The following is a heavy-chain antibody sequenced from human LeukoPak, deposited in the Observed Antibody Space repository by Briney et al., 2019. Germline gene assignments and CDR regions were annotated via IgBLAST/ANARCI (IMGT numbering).Heavy chain of an antibody. D-gene: IGHD6-19*01. J-gene: IGHJ4*02. V-gene: IGHV3-74*01. CDR1: GFTFSAYW. CDR2: INDVGSDS. CDR3: AGVKVAGTRSFDY. Sequence: PGGSLRLSFAASGFTFSAYWRNWVRQAPGKGLGWVGRINDVGSDSTYVDSVKGRFTISRDNAKNTLYLQMNNPRAEDTAVYYCAGVKVAGTRSFDYWGQGTLATVSS.